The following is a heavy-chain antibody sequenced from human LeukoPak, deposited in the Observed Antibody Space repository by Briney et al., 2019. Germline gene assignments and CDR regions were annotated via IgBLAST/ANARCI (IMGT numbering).Heavy chain of an antibody. Sequence: PSETLSLTCAVYGGSFSGYYWSWIRQPPGKGLEWIGEINHSGSTNYNPSLKSRVTISVDTSKNQFSLMLSSVTAADTAVYYCARVSTWLRLPDYWGQGTLVTVSS. CDR2: INHSGST. CDR3: ARVSTWLRLPDY. CDR1: GGSFSGYY. J-gene: IGHJ4*02. D-gene: IGHD5-12*01. V-gene: IGHV4-34*01.